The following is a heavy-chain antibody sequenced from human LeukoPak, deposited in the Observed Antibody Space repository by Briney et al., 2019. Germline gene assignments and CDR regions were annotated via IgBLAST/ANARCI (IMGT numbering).Heavy chain of an antibody. CDR1: GYTFTSYG. Sequence: ASVKVSCKASGYTFTSYGISWVRQAPGQGLEWMGWISAYNGNTNYAQKLQGGVTMTTDTSTSTAYMELRSLRSDDTAVYYCAGTSHYDSSGYFGYWGQGTLVTVSS. CDR2: ISAYNGNT. D-gene: IGHD3-22*01. CDR3: AGTSHYDSSGYFGY. J-gene: IGHJ4*02. V-gene: IGHV1-18*01.